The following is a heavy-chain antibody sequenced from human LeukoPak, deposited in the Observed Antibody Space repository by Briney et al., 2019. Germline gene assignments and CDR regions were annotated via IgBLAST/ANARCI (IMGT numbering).Heavy chain of an antibody. CDR1: DYIFTSYG. CDR2: ISAYNGNT. Sequence: GASVKVSCKASDYIFTSYGISWVRQAPGQGLEWMGWISAYNGNTNYAQKLQGRVTMTTDTSTSTAYMELRSLRSDDTAVYYCARGLQENLAWLQAFSAFDIWGQGTMVTVSS. V-gene: IGHV1-18*01. CDR3: ARGLQENLAWLQAFSAFDI. J-gene: IGHJ3*02. D-gene: IGHD5-12*01.